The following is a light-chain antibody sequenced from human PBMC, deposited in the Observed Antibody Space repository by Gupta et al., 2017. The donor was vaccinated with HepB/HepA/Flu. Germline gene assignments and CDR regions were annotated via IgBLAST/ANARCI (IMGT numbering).Light chain of an antibody. V-gene: IGLV2-8*01. J-gene: IGLJ1*01. CDR2: EVT. CDR1: SSDVGD. CDR3: SSYADSNNFYV. Sequence: QSAVTQTPSASGSPGQSVTISFTGTSSDVGDVSWYQQHPGKAPKLIIYEVTKRPSGVPDRFSGSKSGNTASLTVSWLRAEDEADYYCSSYADSNNFYVFGAGTKVTV.